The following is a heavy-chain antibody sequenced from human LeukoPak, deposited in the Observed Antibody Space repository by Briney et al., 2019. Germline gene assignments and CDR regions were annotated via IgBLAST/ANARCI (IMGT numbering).Heavy chain of an antibody. V-gene: IGHV3-66*01. J-gene: IGHJ6*02. CDR2: IYSGGST. CDR1: GFTFSSYA. Sequence: GGSLRLSCAASGFTFSSYAMSWVRQAPGKGLEWVSVIYSGGSTYYADSVKGRFTISRDNSKNTLYLQMNSLRAEDTAVYYGRYGMDVWGQGTTVTVSS. CDR3: RYGMDV.